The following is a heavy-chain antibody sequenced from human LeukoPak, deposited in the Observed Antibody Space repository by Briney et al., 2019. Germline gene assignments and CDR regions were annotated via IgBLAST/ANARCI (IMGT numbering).Heavy chain of an antibody. CDR1: GFTFSSYG. Sequence: PGGSLRLACAAYGFTFSSYGMHWVRQAPGKGLEWVAVIWYDGSNKYYADSVKGRFTISRDNSKNTLYLQMNSVRAEDTAVYYCAREALLWYYYGMDVWGQGTTVTVSS. D-gene: IGHD2-2*01. CDR3: AREALLWYYYGMDV. CDR2: IWYDGSNK. J-gene: IGHJ6*02. V-gene: IGHV3-33*01.